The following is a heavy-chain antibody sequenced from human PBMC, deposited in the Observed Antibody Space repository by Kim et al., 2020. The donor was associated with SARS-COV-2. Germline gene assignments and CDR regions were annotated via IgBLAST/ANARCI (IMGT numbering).Heavy chain of an antibody. CDR1: GYTFTGYY. D-gene: IGHD6-6*01. CDR2: INPNSGGT. V-gene: IGHV1-2*02. J-gene: IGHJ6*02. CDR3: ARAEYSRPTVYYYYGMDV. Sequence: ASVKVSCKASGYTFTGYYMHWVRQAPGQGLEWMGWINPNSGGTNYAQKFQGRVTMTRDTSISTAYMELSRLRSDDTAVYYCARAEYSRPTVYYYYGMDVWGQGTTVTVSS.